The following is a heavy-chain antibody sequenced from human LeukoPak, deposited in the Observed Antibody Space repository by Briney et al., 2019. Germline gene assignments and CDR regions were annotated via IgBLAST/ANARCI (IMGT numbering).Heavy chain of an antibody. CDR1: GGSISSGSYY. D-gene: IGHD1-14*01. V-gene: IGHV4-61*02. J-gene: IGHJ4*02. Sequence: SETLSLTCTVSGGSISSGSYYWSWIRQPAGKGLEWIGRIYTSGSTNYYPSLKSRVTISVGTSKNQFSLNLSSVTAADTAVYYCARVKAGGYFDYWGQGTLVTVSS. CDR2: IYTSGST. CDR3: ARVKAGGYFDY.